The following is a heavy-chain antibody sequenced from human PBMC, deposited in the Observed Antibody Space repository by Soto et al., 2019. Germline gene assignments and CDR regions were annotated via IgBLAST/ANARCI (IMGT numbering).Heavy chain of an antibody. CDR1: GGSISSGDYY. CDR3: ASAHYYDSSAYRL. V-gene: IGHV4-30-4*01. CDR2: IYYSGST. J-gene: IGHJ4*02. Sequence: SETLYLTCTVSGGSISSGDYYWSWIRQPPGKGLEWIGYIYYSGSTYYNPSLKSRVTISVDTSKNQFSLKLSSVTAADTAVYYCASAHYYDSSAYRLXGQGTLVTVSS. D-gene: IGHD3-22*01.